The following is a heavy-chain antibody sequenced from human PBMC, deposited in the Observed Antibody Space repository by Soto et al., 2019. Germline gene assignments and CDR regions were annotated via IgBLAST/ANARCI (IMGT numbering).Heavy chain of an antibody. CDR2: IIPIFGTA. D-gene: IGHD2-15*01. CDR1: GGTFSSYA. J-gene: IGHJ4*02. CDR3: ARRPPHYCSGGSCYSNYFDY. V-gene: IGHV1-69*13. Sequence: ASVKVSCKASGGTFSSYAISWVRQAPGQGLEWMGGIIPIFGTANYAQKFQGRVTITADESTSTAYMELSSLRSEDTAVYYCARRPPHYCSGGSCYSNYFDYWGQGTLVTVSS.